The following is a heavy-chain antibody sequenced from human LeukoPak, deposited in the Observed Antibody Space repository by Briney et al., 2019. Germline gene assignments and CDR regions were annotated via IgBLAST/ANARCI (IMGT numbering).Heavy chain of an antibody. Sequence: GGSLRLSCAASGFTFSSYEMNWVRQAPGKGLEWVSYISSSGSTIYYGDSVKGRFTISRDNAKNSLYLQMNSLRAEDTAVYYCARDGRKTDKPAPYCSSTSCKYYYYYYMDVWGKGTTVTVSS. D-gene: IGHD2-2*01. J-gene: IGHJ6*03. CDR3: ARDGRKTDKPAPYCSSTSCKYYYYYYMDV. CDR1: GFTFSSYE. CDR2: ISSSGSTI. V-gene: IGHV3-48*03.